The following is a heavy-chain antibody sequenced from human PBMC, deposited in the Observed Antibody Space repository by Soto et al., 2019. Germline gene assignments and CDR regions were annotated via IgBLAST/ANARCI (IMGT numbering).Heavy chain of an antibody. V-gene: IGHV4-59*08. CDR1: GGSISSYY. CDR2: IYYSGST. Sequence: QVQLQESGPGLVKPSETLSLTCTVSGGSISSYYWSWIRQPPGKGLEWIGYIYYSGSTNYNPSLKSRVTISVDTSKNLFSLKLSSVTAADTAVYYCARRYGGSIDCWGQGTLVTVSS. J-gene: IGHJ4*02. CDR3: ARRYGGSIDC. D-gene: IGHD2-15*01.